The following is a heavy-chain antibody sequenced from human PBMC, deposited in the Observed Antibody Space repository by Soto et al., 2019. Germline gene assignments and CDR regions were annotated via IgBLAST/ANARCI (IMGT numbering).Heavy chain of an antibody. Sequence: QVQLVESGGGVVQPGRSLRLSCAASGFTFSSHAMHWVRQAPGKGLEWVAVISYDGSNKYYADSVKGRFTISRDNSKNTLYLQMNSLRAEDTAVYYCARGYCSGGSCSRRNYYYGMDVWGQGTTVTVSS. D-gene: IGHD2-15*01. J-gene: IGHJ6*02. V-gene: IGHV3-30-3*01. CDR3: ARGYCSGGSCSRRNYYYGMDV. CDR1: GFTFSSHA. CDR2: ISYDGSNK.